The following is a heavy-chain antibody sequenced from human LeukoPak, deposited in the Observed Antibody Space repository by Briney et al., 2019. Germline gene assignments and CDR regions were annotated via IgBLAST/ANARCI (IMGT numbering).Heavy chain of an antibody. CDR3: ARFVLRFLEWSPTPFDP. V-gene: IGHV1-18*01. J-gene: IGHJ5*02. D-gene: IGHD3-3*01. Sequence: ASVNVSCKASGYTFTSYGISWVRQAPGQGLEWMGWISAYNGNTNYAQKLQGRVTMTTDTSTSTAYMELRSLRSDDTAVYYCARFVLRFLEWSPTPFDPWGQGTLVTVSS. CDR2: ISAYNGNT. CDR1: GYTFTSYG.